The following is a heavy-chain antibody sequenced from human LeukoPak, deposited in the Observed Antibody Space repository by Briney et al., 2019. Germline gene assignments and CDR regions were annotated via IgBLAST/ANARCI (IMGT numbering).Heavy chain of an antibody. Sequence: GGSLRLSCAASGFTSSDAAMSWVRQAPGKGLEWVSAISGSGGSTYYADSVKGRFTISRDNSKNTLYLQMNSLRAEDTAVYYCAKSSRGMNEAFDIWGQGTMVTVSS. CDR1: GFTSSDAA. D-gene: IGHD3-16*01. J-gene: IGHJ3*02. CDR2: ISGSGGST. CDR3: AKSSRGMNEAFDI. V-gene: IGHV3-23*01.